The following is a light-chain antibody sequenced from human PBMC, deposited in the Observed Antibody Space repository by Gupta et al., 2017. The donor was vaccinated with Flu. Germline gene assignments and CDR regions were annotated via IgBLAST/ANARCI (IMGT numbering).Light chain of an antibody. J-gene: IGLJ3*02. CDR1: RSNIEAGYD. CDR2: NNN. Sequence: VLPQPPSVSGAPGRRVTISCAGSRSNIEAGYDVHWYQHLPGTAPRLLIYNNNKRPAGVPDRVSGSKSNSSASLAITGLQAEDEADYYCQSYDSGRSGSWVFGGGTKLTVL. CDR3: QSYDSGRSGSWV. V-gene: IGLV1-40*01.